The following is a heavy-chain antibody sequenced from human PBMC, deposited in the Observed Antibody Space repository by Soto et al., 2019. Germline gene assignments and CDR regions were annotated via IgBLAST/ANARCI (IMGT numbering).Heavy chain of an antibody. J-gene: IGHJ3*02. CDR2: IYPGDSDT. CDR3: ARPKVPYCGGVCYSDAFDI. Sequence: GESLKISCKGSGYSFTSYWIGWVRQMPGKGLEWMGIIYPGDSDTRYSPSFQGQVTISADKSISTAYLQWSSLKASDTAMYYCARPKVPYCGGVCYSDAFDIWGQGTMVTVSS. V-gene: IGHV5-51*01. D-gene: IGHD2-21*02. CDR1: GYSFTSYW.